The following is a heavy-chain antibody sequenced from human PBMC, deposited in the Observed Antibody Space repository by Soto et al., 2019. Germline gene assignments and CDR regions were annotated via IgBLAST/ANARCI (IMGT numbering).Heavy chain of an antibody. J-gene: IGHJ6*02. CDR1: GYMFTRYG. V-gene: IGHV1-18*01. Sequence: QVQLVQSGAEVKKPGASVKVSCKATGYMFTRYGITWVRQAPGQGLEWMGWISLNNGKTNYAQKFQGRVTMTTDTSTNTAYMELRSLRSDDTAIYYCARHTDDVHYIWGSDYHGMDVWGQGSTVTVSS. D-gene: IGHD3-16*01. CDR3: ARHTDDVHYIWGSDYHGMDV. CDR2: ISLNNGKT.